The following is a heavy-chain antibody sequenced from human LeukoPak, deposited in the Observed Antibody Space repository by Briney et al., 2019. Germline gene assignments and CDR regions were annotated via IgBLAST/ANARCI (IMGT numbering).Heavy chain of an antibody. CDR3: TKRRGYSFGFDYYYMDV. CDR1: GGSLTSTSHY. J-gene: IGHJ6*03. V-gene: IGHV4-39*01. CDR2: IYSSGST. D-gene: IGHD5-18*01. Sequence: PSETLSLTCTVSGGSLTSTSHYWDWVRQPPGKGLEWLGSIYSSGSTYYNPSLKSRVTVSFDTSKNQFSLSLTSVTAADTAVYYCTKRRGYSFGFDYYYMDVWGKGTTVT.